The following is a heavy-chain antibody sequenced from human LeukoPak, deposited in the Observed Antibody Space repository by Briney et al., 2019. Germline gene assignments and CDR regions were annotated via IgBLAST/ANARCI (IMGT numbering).Heavy chain of an antibody. V-gene: IGHV7-4-1*02. D-gene: IGHD5-12*01. Sequence: ASVKVSCKASGYTFTSYAMNWVRQAPGQGLEWMGWINTNTGNPTYAQGFTGRFVFSLDTSVSTAYLQISSLKAEDTAVYYCVRSIRRGYSGYGYYYYMDVWGKGTTVTVSS. CDR2: INTNTGNP. CDR3: VRSIRRGYSGYGYYYYMDV. CDR1: GYTFTSYA. J-gene: IGHJ6*03.